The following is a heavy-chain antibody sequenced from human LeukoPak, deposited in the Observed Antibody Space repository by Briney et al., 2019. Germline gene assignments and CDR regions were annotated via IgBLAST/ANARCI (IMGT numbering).Heavy chain of an antibody. J-gene: IGHJ3*01. CDR2: MYTSGST. Sequence: PSETLSLTCTVSGGSISSYYWSWIRQPAGKGLEWIGRMYTSGSTNYNPSLKSRVTMSVDTSKNQFSLKLNSVTAADTAVYYCAREGDDILTGYSFDAFDVWGQGTMVTVSS. CDR3: AREGDDILTGYSFDAFDV. D-gene: IGHD3-9*01. V-gene: IGHV4-4*07. CDR1: GGSISSYY.